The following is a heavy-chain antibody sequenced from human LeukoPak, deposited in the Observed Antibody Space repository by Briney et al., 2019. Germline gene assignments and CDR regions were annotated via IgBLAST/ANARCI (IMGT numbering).Heavy chain of an antibody. J-gene: IGHJ3*02. Sequence: SETLSLTCTVSGGSIISSSYYWGGLRQPPGKGLEWIGSIYYSGSTYYNPSLKSRVTISVDTSKNQFSMKLSYVTAADTAVYYCAMPSITMVRGVTGDAFDIWGQGTMVTVSS. CDR1: GGSIISSSYY. CDR3: AMPSITMVRGVTGDAFDI. CDR2: IYYSGST. V-gene: IGHV4-39*01. D-gene: IGHD3-10*01.